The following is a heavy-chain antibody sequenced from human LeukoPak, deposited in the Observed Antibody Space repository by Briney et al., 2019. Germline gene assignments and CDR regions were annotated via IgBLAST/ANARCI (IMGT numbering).Heavy chain of an antibody. V-gene: IGHV5-51*01. CDR1: GYRFTNYW. CDR2: ILPGDSDI. CDR3: ARGNNENYYDWFDP. J-gene: IGHJ5*02. Sequence: GDSLKISCKGSGYRFTNYWIGWVRQMPGKGLEWMGLILPGDSDIGYSPSFQGQVTISVDKSISTAYLQWRSLKASDTAIYYCARGNNENYYDWFDPWGQGSLVTVSS. D-gene: IGHD1-26*01.